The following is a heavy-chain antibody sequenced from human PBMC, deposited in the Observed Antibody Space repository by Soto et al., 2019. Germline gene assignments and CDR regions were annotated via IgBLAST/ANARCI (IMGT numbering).Heavy chain of an antibody. CDR2: ISAYNGNT. V-gene: IGHV1-18*01. J-gene: IGHJ6*03. CDR1: GDTFTSYG. CDR3: ARDPPRPGYCSGGSCFYYYYYYMDV. D-gene: IGHD2-15*01. Sequence: GASVKVSCKACGDTFTSYGISWVRQAPGQGLEWMGWISAYNGNTNYAQKLQGRVTMTTDTSTSTAYMELRSLRSDDTAVYYCARDPPRPGYCSGGSCFYYYYYYMDVWGKGTTVTVSS.